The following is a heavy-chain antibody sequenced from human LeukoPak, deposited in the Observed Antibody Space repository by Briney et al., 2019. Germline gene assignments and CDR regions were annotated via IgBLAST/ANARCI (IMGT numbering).Heavy chain of an antibody. CDR3: AKGVRLSSNYYMDV. CDR2: IYSGGNT. D-gene: IGHD5/OR15-5a*01. V-gene: IGHV3-53*01. Sequence: PGGSLRLSCAASGFTVSSSYMSWVRQAPGKGLEWVSVIYSGGNTYYSDSVKGRFPISRDKPKNTLYLQMNSRKAEETAVYYCAKGVRLSSNYYMDVWGKGTTVTVSS. CDR1: GFTVSSSY. J-gene: IGHJ6*03.